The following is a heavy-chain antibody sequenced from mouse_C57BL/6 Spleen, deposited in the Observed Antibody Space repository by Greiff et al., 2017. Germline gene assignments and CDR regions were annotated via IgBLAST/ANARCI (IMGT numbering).Heavy chain of an antibody. CDR1: GFSFNTYA. CDR3: VRQGDGYYDFCYAMDY. V-gene: IGHV10-1*01. D-gene: IGHD2-3*01. CDR2: IRSKSNNYAT. J-gene: IGHJ4*01. Sequence: EVKLMESGGGLVQPKGSLKLSCAASGFSFNTYAMHWVRQAPGTGLEWVARIRSKSNNYATYYADSVKDRFNISRDDSESMLYLQMNNLKTEDTAMYYCVRQGDGYYDFCYAMDYWGQGTSVTVSS.